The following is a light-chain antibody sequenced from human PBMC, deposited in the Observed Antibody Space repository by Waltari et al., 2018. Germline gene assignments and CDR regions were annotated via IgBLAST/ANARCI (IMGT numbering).Light chain of an antibody. CDR2: EVT. Sequence: QSALTQPPSASGSPGQSVTISCPGSSSDVGNYTYVSWYQQHPGKAPKLMIYEVTKRPSGVPDRFSGSKSGNTASLTVSGLQAEDEADYYCSSYAGSNNLMFGGGTKVTVL. CDR3: SSYAGSNNLM. J-gene: IGLJ3*02. CDR1: SSDVGNYTY. V-gene: IGLV2-8*01.